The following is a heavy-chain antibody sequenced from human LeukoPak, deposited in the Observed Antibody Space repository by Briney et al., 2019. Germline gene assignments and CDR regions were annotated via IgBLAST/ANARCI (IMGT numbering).Heavy chain of an antibody. CDR3: ARDQGWGATLGHDAFDI. Sequence: ASVKVSCKASGYTFTSYAMHWVRQAPGQRLEWMGWINAGNGNTKYSQEFQGRVTITRDTSASTAYMELSSLRSEDMAVYYCARDQGWGATLGHDAFDIWGQGTMVTVSS. V-gene: IGHV1-3*03. CDR2: INAGNGNT. D-gene: IGHD1-26*01. J-gene: IGHJ3*02. CDR1: GYTFTSYA.